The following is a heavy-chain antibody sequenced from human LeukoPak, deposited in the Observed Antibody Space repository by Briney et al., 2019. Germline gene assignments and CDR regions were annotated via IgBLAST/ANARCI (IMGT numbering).Heavy chain of an antibody. CDR3: ARGISSGWSRAVGY. D-gene: IGHD6-19*01. CDR1: GGSVSSGSYY. CDR2: IYYSGST. V-gene: IGHV4-61*01. Sequence: SETLSLTCTVSGGSVSSGSYYWSWNRQTPGRGLEWIGYIYYSGSTNYNPSLKSRVTISVDTSKNQFSLKLSSVTAADTAVYYCARGISSGWSRAVGYWGQGTLVTVSS. J-gene: IGHJ4*02.